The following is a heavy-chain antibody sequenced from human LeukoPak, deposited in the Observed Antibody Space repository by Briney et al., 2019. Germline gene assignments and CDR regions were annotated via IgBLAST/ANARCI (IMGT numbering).Heavy chain of an antibody. Sequence: SETLSLTCAVYGGSFSGYYWSWIRQPPGKGLEWIGEINHSGSTNYNPSLKSRVTMSVDTSKNQFSLKLNFVTAADTAVYYCARVGSGYDFFDYWGQGTLVTVSS. CDR1: GGSFSGYY. CDR2: INHSGST. D-gene: IGHD3/OR15-3a*01. J-gene: IGHJ4*02. V-gene: IGHV4-34*01. CDR3: ARVGSGYDFFDY.